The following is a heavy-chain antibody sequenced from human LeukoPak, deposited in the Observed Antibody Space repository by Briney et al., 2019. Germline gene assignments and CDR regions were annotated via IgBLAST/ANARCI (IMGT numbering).Heavy chain of an antibody. CDR1: GFTFSSYS. J-gene: IGHJ3*02. Sequence: GGSLRLSCAASGFTFSSYSMNWVRQAPGKGLEWVSYISSSSGYIHYADSVKGRFTISRDNAKNSLYLQINSLRAEDTAVYYCAREYSTSWGDAFDIWGQGTMVTVSS. D-gene: IGHD6-13*01. CDR3: AREYSTSWGDAFDI. V-gene: IGHV3-21*01. CDR2: ISSSSGYI.